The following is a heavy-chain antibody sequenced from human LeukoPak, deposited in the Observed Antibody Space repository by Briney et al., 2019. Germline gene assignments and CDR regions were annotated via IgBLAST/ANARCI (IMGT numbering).Heavy chain of an antibody. J-gene: IGHJ5*02. CDR1: GGSISSSSYY. CDR2: IYYSGST. Sequence: SETLSLTCTVSGGSISSSSYYWGWIRQPPGKGLEWLGSIYYSGSTYYNPSLKSRVTISVDTSKNQFSLKLSSVTAADTAVYYCARVQVVVAATRGWFDPWGQGTLVTVSA. CDR3: ARVQVVVAATRGWFDP. D-gene: IGHD2-15*01. V-gene: IGHV4-39*07.